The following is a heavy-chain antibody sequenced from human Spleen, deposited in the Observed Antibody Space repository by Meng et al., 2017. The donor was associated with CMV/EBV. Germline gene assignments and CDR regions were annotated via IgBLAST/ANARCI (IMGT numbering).Heavy chain of an antibody. CDR2: IDPGDSDT. D-gene: IGHD6-13*01. V-gene: IGHV5-51*01. Sequence: KGSGFSFISNWIGWVRQMPGKGLEWMAIIDPGDSDTRYSPSFQGQVTISADKSISTAYLQWSSLKASDTAMYYCAIIGSTNWFRSIDYWGQGTLVTVSS. J-gene: IGHJ4*02. CDR3: AIIGSTNWFRSIDY. CDR1: GFSFISNW.